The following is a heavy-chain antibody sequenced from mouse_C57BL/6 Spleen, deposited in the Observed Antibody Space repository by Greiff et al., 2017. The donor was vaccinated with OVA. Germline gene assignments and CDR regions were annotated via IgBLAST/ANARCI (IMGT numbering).Heavy chain of an antibody. CDR1: GYTFTSYW. D-gene: IGHD1-1*01. CDR2: IDPSDSYT. J-gene: IGHJ4*01. CDR3: ARGGYYGSSNEAMDY. V-gene: IGHV1-69*01. Sequence: VQLQQPGAELVMPGASVKLSCKASGYTFTSYWMHWVKQRPGQGLEWIGEIDPSDSYTNYNQKFKGKSTLTVDKSSSTAYMQLSSLTSEDSAVYYCARGGYYGSSNEAMDYWGQGTSVTVSS.